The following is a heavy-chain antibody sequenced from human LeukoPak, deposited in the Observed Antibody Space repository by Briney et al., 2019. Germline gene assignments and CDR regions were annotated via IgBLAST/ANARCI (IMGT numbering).Heavy chain of an antibody. D-gene: IGHD6-19*01. CDR3: ARELRGYSSGWPLYYFDY. CDR1: GYTFTGHY. J-gene: IGHJ4*02. V-gene: IGHV1-69*05. Sequence: ASVKVSCKASGYTFTGHYMHWVRQAPGQGLEWMGGIIPIFGTANYAQKFQGRVTITTDESTSTAYMELSSLRSEDTAVYYCARELRGYSSGWPLYYFDYWGQGTLVTVSS. CDR2: IIPIFGTA.